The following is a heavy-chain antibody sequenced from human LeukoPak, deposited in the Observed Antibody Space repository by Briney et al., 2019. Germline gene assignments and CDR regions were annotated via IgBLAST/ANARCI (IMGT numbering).Heavy chain of an antibody. V-gene: IGHV1-2*02. D-gene: IGHD6-13*01. Sequence: ASVKASCKASGYTFTNYYIHWVRQAPGQGLEWMGWITPNSGGTNYAQRFQGRVTMTRDTYISTAYMELSSLRSDDTAVYYCARTLYIAAAPGGFDYWGQGTLVAVSS. CDR2: ITPNSGGT. CDR1: GYTFTNYY. CDR3: ARTLYIAAAPGGFDY. J-gene: IGHJ4*02.